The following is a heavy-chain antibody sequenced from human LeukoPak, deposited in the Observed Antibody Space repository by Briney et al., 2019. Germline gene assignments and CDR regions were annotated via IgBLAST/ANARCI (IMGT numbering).Heavy chain of an antibody. J-gene: IGHJ4*02. CDR2: IIPIFGTA. CDR3: ARADSSGSHFDY. V-gene: IGHV1-69*05. D-gene: IGHD3-22*01. Sequence: SVKVSCKASGGTFSSYAISWVRQAPGQGLEWMGRIIPIFGTANYAQKFHGRVTITTDESTSTAYMELSSLRSEDTAVYYCARADSSGSHFDYWGQGTLVTVSS. CDR1: GGTFSSYA.